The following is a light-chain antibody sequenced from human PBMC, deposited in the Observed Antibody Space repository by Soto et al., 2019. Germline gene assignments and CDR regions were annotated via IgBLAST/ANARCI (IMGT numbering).Light chain of an antibody. CDR1: SSDVGGYNY. CDR3: CSYTTSSTYV. Sequence: SVLTQPASVSGSPGQSIAISCTGTSSDVGGYNYVSWYQQHPGKAPKLMIYDVNNRPSGVSNRFSGSKSGNTASLTISGLQAEDEDDYYCCSYTTSSTYVFGTGTKVTVL. CDR2: DVN. V-gene: IGLV2-14*03. J-gene: IGLJ1*01.